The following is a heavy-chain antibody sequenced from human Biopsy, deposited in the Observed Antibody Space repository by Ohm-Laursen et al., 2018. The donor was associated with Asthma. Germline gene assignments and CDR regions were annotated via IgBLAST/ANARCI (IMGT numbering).Heavy chain of an antibody. D-gene: IGHD6-19*01. V-gene: IGHV4-59*07. J-gene: IGHJ4*02. CDR3: VRAVRNEQWLAPFDY. CDR1: GGSISSFY. CDR2: VYWTGSA. Sequence: SDTLSLTCSVHGGSISSFYWSWIRQSPEKGLEWMGYVYWTGSANYNPSLKSRITMSVDTSKNRMFLELTSVTAADTAIYYCVRAVRNEQWLAPFDYWGQGKPVTVSS.